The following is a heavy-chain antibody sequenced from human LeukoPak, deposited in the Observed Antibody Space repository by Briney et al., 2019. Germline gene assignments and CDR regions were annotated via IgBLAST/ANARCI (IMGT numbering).Heavy chain of an antibody. Sequence: SGTLSLTCTVSGGSISSSSYYWGCIRQPPGKGLEWIGSIYYSGSTYYNPSLKSRVTISVDTSKNQFSLKLSSVTAADTAVYYCVSSSIAVAGTGYWCQGTLVTVSS. CDR1: GGSISSSSYY. CDR3: VSSSIAVAGTGY. V-gene: IGHV4-39*01. J-gene: IGHJ4*02. CDR2: IYYSGST. D-gene: IGHD6-19*01.